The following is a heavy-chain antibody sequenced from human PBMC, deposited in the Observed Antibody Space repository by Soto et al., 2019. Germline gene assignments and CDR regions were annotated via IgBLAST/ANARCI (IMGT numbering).Heavy chain of an antibody. J-gene: IGHJ4*02. D-gene: IGHD4-17*01. CDR2: ISSSSSYI. V-gene: IGHV3-21*01. CDR1: GFTFSSYS. Sequence: EVQLVESGGGLVKPGGSLRLSCAASGFTFSSYSMNWVRQAPGKGLEWVSSISSSSSYIYYADSVKGRFTISRDNAKNSLFLQMNSLRAEDTAVYYCARAPKRYDSGLPGGYWGQGTLVTVSS. CDR3: ARAPKRYDSGLPGGY.